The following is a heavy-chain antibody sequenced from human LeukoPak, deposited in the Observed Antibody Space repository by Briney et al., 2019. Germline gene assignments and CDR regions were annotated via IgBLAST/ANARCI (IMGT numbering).Heavy chain of an antibody. CDR2: IYYSGST. CDR3: ARRSIAGDRFENWFDP. V-gene: IGHV4-59*12. D-gene: IGHD6-6*01. J-gene: IGHJ5*02. CDR1: GGSISSYY. Sequence: SETLSLTCTVSGGSISSYYWSWIRQPPGKGLEWIGYIYYSGSTNYNPSLKSRVTISVDTSKNQFSLKLSSVTAADTAVYYCARRSIAGDRFENWFDPWGQGTLVTVSS.